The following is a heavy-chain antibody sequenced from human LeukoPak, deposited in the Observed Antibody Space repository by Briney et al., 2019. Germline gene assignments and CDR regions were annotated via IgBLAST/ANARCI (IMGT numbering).Heavy chain of an antibody. J-gene: IGHJ4*02. Sequence: SETLSLTCTVSGGSISSYYWSWIRQPPGKGLEWIGYIYYSGGTNYNPSLKSRVTISVDTSKNQFSLKLSSVTAADTAVYYCARSSDYSNYGIDYWGQGTLVTVSS. CDR3: ARSSDYSNYGIDY. CDR1: GGSISSYY. CDR2: IYYSGGT. D-gene: IGHD4-11*01. V-gene: IGHV4-59*01.